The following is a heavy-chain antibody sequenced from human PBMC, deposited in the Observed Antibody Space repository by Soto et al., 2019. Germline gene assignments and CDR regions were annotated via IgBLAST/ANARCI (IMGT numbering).Heavy chain of an antibody. CDR3: ARKVSGSTGRPDLWYFDL. CDR2: ISGGGDAT. V-gene: IGHV3-23*01. CDR1: GFTFSGYA. D-gene: IGHD3-10*01. J-gene: IGHJ2*01. Sequence: EVQLLGSGGGLVQPGGSLRLSCAASGFTFSGYALTWVRQAPGKGLEWVSAISGGGDATFYADSVKGRFTISRDNSKNTLYLQMNTLRAEDTAVYYCARKVSGSTGRPDLWYFDLWGRGTLVPVSS.